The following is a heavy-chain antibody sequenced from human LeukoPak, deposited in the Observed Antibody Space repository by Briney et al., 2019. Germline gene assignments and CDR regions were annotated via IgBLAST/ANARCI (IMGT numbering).Heavy chain of an antibody. CDR2: IYYSGST. V-gene: IGHV4-59*01. CDR1: GGSIIGYY. D-gene: IGHD6-6*01. Sequence: PSETLSLTCTVSGGSIIGYYWSWIRQPSGKGLEWIGYIYYSGSTNYNPSLKSRVTISVDTSKNQLSLRLTSVTAADTAVYYCARVDYTTSSPYLLPDSWGQGTLVTVSS. J-gene: IGHJ4*02. CDR3: ARVDYTTSSPYLLPDS.